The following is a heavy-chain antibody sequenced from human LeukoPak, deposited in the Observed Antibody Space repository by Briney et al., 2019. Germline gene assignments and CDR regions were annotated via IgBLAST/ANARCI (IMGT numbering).Heavy chain of an antibody. J-gene: IGHJ3*02. V-gene: IGHV3-53*01. CDR3: ARDPTPAVAGEEDLFDI. Sequence: GGSLRLSCAASGFTVSSNYMSWVRQAPGKGLEWVSLIYSGGSTYYADSVKARFTISRDNAKNSLYLQMNSLRAEDTAVYYCARDPTPAVAGEEDLFDIWGQGTMVTVSS. CDR1: GFTVSSNY. D-gene: IGHD6-19*01. CDR2: IYSGGST.